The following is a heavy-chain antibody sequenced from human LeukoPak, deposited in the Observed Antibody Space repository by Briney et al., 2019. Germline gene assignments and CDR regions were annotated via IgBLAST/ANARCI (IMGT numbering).Heavy chain of an antibody. V-gene: IGHV3-7*05. CDR3: ARDPLIAVAGIYFDY. D-gene: IGHD6-19*01. CDR2: IKEDGSEK. J-gene: IGHJ4*02. Sequence: AGGSLRLSCAASGFTFSNYWMNWVRQDPGKGLEWVANIKEDGSEKNYVDSVKGRFTISRDNAKNSLYLQMSSLRAEDTAVYYCARDPLIAVAGIYFDYRGQGTLVTVSS. CDR1: GFTFSNYW.